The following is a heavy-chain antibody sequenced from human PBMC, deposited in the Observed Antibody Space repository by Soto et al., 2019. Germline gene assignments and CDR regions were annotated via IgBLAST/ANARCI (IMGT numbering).Heavy chain of an antibody. J-gene: IGHJ4*02. D-gene: IGHD7-27*01. CDR2: IGSGGTTT. V-gene: IGHV3-23*05. CDR3: AKLGLSASDY. Sequence: EVQLLESGGGLVQPGGSLRLSCAASGFTFSNYGMSWARQAPGKGLVWVSSIGSGGTTTYYTDSVKGRFTISRDNSKNTLYLQMNSLRVEDTAVYYCAKLGLSASDYWGQGTLVSVSS. CDR1: GFTFSNYG.